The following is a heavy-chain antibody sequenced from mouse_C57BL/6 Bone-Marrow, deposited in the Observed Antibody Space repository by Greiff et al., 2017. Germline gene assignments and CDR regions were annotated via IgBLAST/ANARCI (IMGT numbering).Heavy chain of an antibody. CDR3: ARGRGDDGGDFDY. CDR1: GYTFTDYY. Sequence: VQLQESGAELVRPGASVKLSCKASGYTFTDYYINWVKQRPGQGLEWIARIYPGCGNTYYNEQFKGTATLTAEKSSSTAYMQLSSLTSEDSAVYFCARGRGDDGGDFDYWGQGTTLTVSS. D-gene: IGHD2-3*01. V-gene: IGHV1-76*01. J-gene: IGHJ2*01. CDR2: IYPGCGNT.